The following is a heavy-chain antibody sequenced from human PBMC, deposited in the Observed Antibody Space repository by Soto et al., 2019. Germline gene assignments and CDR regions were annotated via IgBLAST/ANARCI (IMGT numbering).Heavy chain of an antibody. CDR2: FYYTGSI. CDR3: ARGSYYYDTRGYYQY. V-gene: IGHV4-61*01. CDR1: GGSVSSGNYY. Sequence: PSETLSLTCTVSGGSVSSGNYYWSWIRQPPGKGLEWIGYFYYTGSINYNPSLKSRVTISVDTSKNQFSLKLSSVTAADTAVYYCARGSYYYDTRGYYQYRGPGTRVTLSS. D-gene: IGHD3-22*01. J-gene: IGHJ4*02.